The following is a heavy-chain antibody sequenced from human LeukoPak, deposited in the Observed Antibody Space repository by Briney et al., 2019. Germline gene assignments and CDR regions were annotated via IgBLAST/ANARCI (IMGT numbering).Heavy chain of an antibody. Sequence: AASVKVSCKASGGTFSSYAISWVRQAPGQGLEWMGGIIPIFGTANYAQKFQGRVTITTDESTSTAYMELSSLRSEDTAVYYCARERSTAAMDPYIWFDPWGQGTLVTVSS. CDR2: IIPIFGTA. CDR1: GGTFSSYA. CDR3: ARERSTAAMDPYIWFDP. J-gene: IGHJ5*02. V-gene: IGHV1-69*05. D-gene: IGHD5-18*01.